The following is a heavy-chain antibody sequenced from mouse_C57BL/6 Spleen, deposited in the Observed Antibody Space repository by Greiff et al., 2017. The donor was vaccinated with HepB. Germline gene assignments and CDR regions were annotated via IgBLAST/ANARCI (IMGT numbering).Heavy chain of an antibody. CDR2: IDPSDSYT. V-gene: IGHV1-69*01. Sequence: VQLQQPGAELVMPGASVKLSCKASGYTFTSYWMHWVKQRPGQGLEWIGEIDPSDSYTNYNQKFKGKSTLTVGKSSSTAYMQLSSLTSEDSAVYYCAREGRQLRPFDYWGQGTTLTVSS. CDR3: AREGRQLRPFDY. CDR1: GYTFTSYW. D-gene: IGHD3-2*02. J-gene: IGHJ2*01.